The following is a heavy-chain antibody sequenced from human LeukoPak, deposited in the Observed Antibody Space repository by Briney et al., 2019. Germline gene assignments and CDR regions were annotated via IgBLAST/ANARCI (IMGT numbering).Heavy chain of an antibody. CDR3: AKALNYGVDFDF. CDR1: GFTFSSYA. CDR2: INTSGGGT. Sequence: PGGSLRLSCAASGFTFSSYAMSWVRQAPGKGVEWVSVINTSGGGTYYADSVKGRFTISEDSSKNTLYLQMNSLRAEDTAIYYCAKALNYGVDFDFWGQGTLVTVSS. V-gene: IGHV3-23*01. J-gene: IGHJ4*02. D-gene: IGHD3-16*01.